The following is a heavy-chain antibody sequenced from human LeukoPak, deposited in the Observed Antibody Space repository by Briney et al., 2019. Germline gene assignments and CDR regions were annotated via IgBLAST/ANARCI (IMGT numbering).Heavy chain of an antibody. D-gene: IGHD6-13*01. CDR1: GYTFTSYY. V-gene: IGHV1-2*02. J-gene: IGHJ4*02. Sequence: GASVKVSCKASGYTFTSYYMHWVRQAPGQGLEWMGWINPNSGGTNYAQKFQGRVTMTRDTSISTAYMELTRLRSDDTAVYFCARALTAPGGFWGQGTLVTVSS. CDR3: ARALTAPGGF. CDR2: INPNSGGT.